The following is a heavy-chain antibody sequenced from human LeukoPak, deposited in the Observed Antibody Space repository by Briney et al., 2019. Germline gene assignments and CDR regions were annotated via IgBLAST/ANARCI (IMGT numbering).Heavy chain of an antibody. J-gene: IGHJ3*02. D-gene: IGHD6-13*01. Sequence: SETLSLTCAVSGYSISSGYYWGWIWQPPGKGLEWIGSIYHSGSTYYNPSLKSRVTISVDTSKNQFSLKLSSVTAADTAVYYCARGIIAAAGTSVAFDIWGQGTMVTVSS. V-gene: IGHV4-38-2*01. CDR2: IYHSGST. CDR1: GYSISSGYY. CDR3: ARGIIAAAGTSVAFDI.